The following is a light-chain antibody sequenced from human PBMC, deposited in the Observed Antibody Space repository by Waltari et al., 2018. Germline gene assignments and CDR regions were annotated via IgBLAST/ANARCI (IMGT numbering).Light chain of an antibody. CDR2: DVN. CDR3: CSYAGSSLHYV. V-gene: IGLV2-11*01. Sequence: QSALTQPRSVSGSPGQSVTISCPGTSRDVGAYHYVSWYQHHPGKAPKLMISDVNKRPSGVPDRFSGSKSGNTASLTISGLQAEDEADYHCCSYAGSSLHYVFGTVTKVTVL. J-gene: IGLJ1*01. CDR1: SRDVGAYHY.